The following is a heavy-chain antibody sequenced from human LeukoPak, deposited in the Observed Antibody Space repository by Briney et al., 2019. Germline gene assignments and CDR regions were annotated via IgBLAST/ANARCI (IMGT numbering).Heavy chain of an antibody. V-gene: IGHV4-39*07. CDR1: GGSISSSSYY. J-gene: IGHJ5*02. CDR3: ALRYFDLGFDP. Sequence: SETLSLTCTVSGGSISSSSYYWGWIRQPPGKGLEWIGSIYYSGSTYYNPSLKSRVTISVDTSKNQFSLKLSSVTAADTAVYYCALRYFDLGFDPWGKGTLVTVSS. D-gene: IGHD3-9*01. CDR2: IYYSGST.